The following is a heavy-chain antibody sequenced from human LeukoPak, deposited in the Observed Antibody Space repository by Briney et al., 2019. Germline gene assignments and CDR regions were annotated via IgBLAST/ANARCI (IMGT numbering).Heavy chain of an antibody. D-gene: IGHD3-9*01. CDR1: GGTFSSYA. V-gene: IGHV1-69*06. CDR3: ATLTYDILTGYYKGYFDY. Sequence: ASVKVTCKASGGTFSSYAISWVRQAPGQGLEWMGGIIPIFGTANYAQKFQGRVTITADKSTNTDYMELSSLRSEDTAVYYCATLTYDILTGYYKGYFDYWGQGTLVTVSS. J-gene: IGHJ4*02. CDR2: IIPIFGTA.